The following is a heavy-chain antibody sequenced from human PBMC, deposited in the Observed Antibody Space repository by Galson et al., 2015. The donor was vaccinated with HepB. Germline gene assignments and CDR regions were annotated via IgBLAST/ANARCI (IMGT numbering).Heavy chain of an antibody. D-gene: IGHD6-19*01. CDR3: ARGMDIAVAGNRFVDYYYYYMDV. V-gene: IGHV1-18*01. Sequence: SVKVSCKASGYTFTSYGISWVRQAPGQGLEWMGWISAYNGNTNYAQKLQGRVTMTTDTSTSTAYMELRSLRSDDTAVYYCARGMDIAVAGNRFVDYYYYYMDVWGKGTTVTVPS. CDR2: ISAYNGNT. CDR1: GYTFTSYG. J-gene: IGHJ6*03.